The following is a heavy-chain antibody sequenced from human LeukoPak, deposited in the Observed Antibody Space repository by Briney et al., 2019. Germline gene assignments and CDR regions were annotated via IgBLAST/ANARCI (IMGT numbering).Heavy chain of an antibody. CDR3: AKLSRRDQRERKIPPSTLGY. CDR2: ISSSGSTI. J-gene: IGHJ4*02. V-gene: IGHV3-48*03. Sequence: PGGSLRLSCAASGFTFSSYEMNWVRQAPGKGLEWVSYISSSGSTIYYADSVKGRFTISRDNAKNSLYLQMNSLRAEDTAVYYCAKLSRRDQRERKIPPSTLGYWGQGTLVTVSS. D-gene: IGHD1-26*01. CDR1: GFTFSSYE.